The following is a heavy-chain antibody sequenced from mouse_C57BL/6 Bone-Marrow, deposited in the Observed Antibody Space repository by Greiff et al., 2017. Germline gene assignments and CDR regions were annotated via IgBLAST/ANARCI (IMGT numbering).Heavy chain of an antibody. V-gene: IGHV1-87*01. D-gene: IGHD1-1*01. CDR3: SENSAVYDCALFYYGRSYRYFDV. CDR2: GQGLEWIG. J-gene: IGHJ1*03. Sequence: QVQLKESGPELARPWASVKISCQAFYTFSRRVHFAIRDTNYWMQWVKQRPGQGLEWIGAIYPGNGDTSYNQKFKGKATLTADKSSSTAYMQLSHLTSENSAVYDCALFYYGRSYRYFDVWGTGTTVTVSS. CDR1: YTFSRRVH.